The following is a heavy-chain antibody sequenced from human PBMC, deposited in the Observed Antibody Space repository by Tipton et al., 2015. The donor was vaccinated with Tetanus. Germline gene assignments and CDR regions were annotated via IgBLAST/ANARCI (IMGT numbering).Heavy chain of an antibody. Sequence: TLSLTCTVSGGSINNYYWSWIRQPAGKGLEWIGRIYTSGSTNYNPSLKIRVTMSVNTSKRQFSLKRNSVTAADTAVYYCARGWGSSWYYFDYWGQGILVSVSS. CDR3: ARGWGSSWYYFDY. CDR2: IYTSGST. CDR1: GGSINNYY. J-gene: IGHJ4*02. D-gene: IGHD6-13*01. V-gene: IGHV4-4*07.